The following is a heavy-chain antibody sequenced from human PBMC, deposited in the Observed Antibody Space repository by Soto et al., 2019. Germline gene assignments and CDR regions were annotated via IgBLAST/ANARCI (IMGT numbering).Heavy chain of an antibody. V-gene: IGHV4-59*02. CDR1: GDSVTSHY. CDR2: MHYTGFS. CDR3: ARGRRYYDFWSGLRNWFDP. Sequence: SETLSLTCSFSGDSVTSHYLTWIRQSPEKGLEWIGYMHYTGFSHYNPSLKSRLTISVDTAKNQFTLQLTSVTVADTAVYYCARGRRYYDFWSGLRNWFDPWGQGTLVTVSS. D-gene: IGHD3-3*01. J-gene: IGHJ5*02.